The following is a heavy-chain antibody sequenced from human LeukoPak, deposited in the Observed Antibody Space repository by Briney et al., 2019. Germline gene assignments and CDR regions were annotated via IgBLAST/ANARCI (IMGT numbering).Heavy chain of an antibody. D-gene: IGHD2-2*01. Sequence: PSEPLSLTCNVSGGSIRNYYWTGIRQSAGKGLELIGRIYTSGSTNYTPSLKSRVTMSVDTSKNQFSLKLTSVTAADTAVYYCARSRCTSMTCASRGAFDIWGQGTMVTVSS. V-gene: IGHV4-4*07. CDR2: IYTSGST. J-gene: IGHJ3*02. CDR1: GGSIRNYY. CDR3: ARSRCTSMTCASRGAFDI.